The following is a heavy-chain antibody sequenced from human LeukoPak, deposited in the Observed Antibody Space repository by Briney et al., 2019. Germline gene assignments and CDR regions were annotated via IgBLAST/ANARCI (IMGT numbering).Heavy chain of an antibody. CDR2: LYYSGST. J-gene: IGHJ2*01. D-gene: IGHD3-10*01. CDR1: GGCISSSSYY. CDR3: ARNRYGSGSYYNFYWYFDL. Sequence: SETLSLTCTVSGGCISSSSYYWGWIRQPPGKGLEWIGSLYYSGSTYYNPSLKSRVTISVDTSKNQFSLKLSSVTAADTAVYYCARNRYGSGSYYNFYWYFDLWGRGTLVTVSS. V-gene: IGHV4-39*01.